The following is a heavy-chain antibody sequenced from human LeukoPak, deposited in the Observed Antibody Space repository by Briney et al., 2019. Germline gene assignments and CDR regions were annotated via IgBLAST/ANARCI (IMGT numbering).Heavy chain of an antibody. J-gene: IGHJ3*02. CDR3: ARGEHIVVVTAIPAGAFDI. CDR2: ISAYNGNT. Sequence: ASVKVSCKASGYTFISYGISWVRQAPGQGLEWMGWISAYNGNTNYAQKLQGRVTMTTDTSTSTAYMELRSLRSDDTAVYYCARGEHIVVVTAIPAGAFDIWGQGTMVTVSS. D-gene: IGHD2-21*02. CDR1: GYTFISYG. V-gene: IGHV1-18*01.